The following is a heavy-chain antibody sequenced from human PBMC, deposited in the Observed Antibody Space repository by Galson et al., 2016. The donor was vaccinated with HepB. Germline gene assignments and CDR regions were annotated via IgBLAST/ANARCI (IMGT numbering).Heavy chain of an antibody. CDR3: ATEVFGMPFNSDY. CDR1: GFTFSNVW. J-gene: IGHJ4*02. V-gene: IGHV3-15*01. D-gene: IGHD2-2*01. Sequence: SLRLSCAASGFTFSNVWMNWVRQAPGKGLEWVGRIRSKTAGGTTDYAAPVKGRFTVSRDDSKNTLFLQMSSLETDDTAVYYWATEVFGMPFNSDYWGQGTVVTVSS. CDR2: IRSKTAGGTT.